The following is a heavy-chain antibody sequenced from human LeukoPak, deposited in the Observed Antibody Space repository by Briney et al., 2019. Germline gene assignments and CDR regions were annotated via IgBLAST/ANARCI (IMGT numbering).Heavy chain of an antibody. D-gene: IGHD1-14*01. J-gene: IGHJ6*03. CDR3: ARGGIYYYYYYMDV. CDR1: GYTFTGYY. V-gene: IGHV1-2*02. CDR2: INPNSGGT. Sequence: ASVKVSCKASGYTFTGYYMHWVRQVPGQGLEWVGWINPNSGGTNYAQKFQGRVTMTRDTSISTAYMELSGLRSDDTAVYYCARGGIYYYYYYMDVWGKGTTVTVSS.